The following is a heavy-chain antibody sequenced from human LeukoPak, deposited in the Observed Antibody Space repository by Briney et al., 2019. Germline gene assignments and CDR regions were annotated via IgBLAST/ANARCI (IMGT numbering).Heavy chain of an antibody. Sequence: SETLSLTCTVSGGSISSGDYYWSWIRQPPGKGLEWIGYIYYSGSTYYNPSLKSRVTISVDTSKSQFSLKLSSVTAADTAVYYCARDVGNRPDYWGQGTLVTVSS. V-gene: IGHV4-30-4*01. CDR3: ARDVGNRPDY. D-gene: IGHD1-1*01. CDR2: IYYSGST. J-gene: IGHJ4*02. CDR1: GGSISSGDYY.